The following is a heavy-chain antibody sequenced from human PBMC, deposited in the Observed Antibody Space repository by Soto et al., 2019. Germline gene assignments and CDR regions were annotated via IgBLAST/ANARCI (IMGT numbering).Heavy chain of an antibody. J-gene: IGHJ1*01. D-gene: IGHD3-22*01. V-gene: IGHV4-31*03. CDR2: IYYSGST. CDR1: GGSISSGGYY. Sequence: TSETLSLTCTVSGGSISSGGYYWSWIRQHPGKGLEWIGYIYYSGSTYYNPSLKSRVTISVDTSKNQFSLKLSSVTAADTAVYYCARSDYYDSSKYFQHWGQGTLVTVSS. CDR3: ARSDYYDSSKYFQH.